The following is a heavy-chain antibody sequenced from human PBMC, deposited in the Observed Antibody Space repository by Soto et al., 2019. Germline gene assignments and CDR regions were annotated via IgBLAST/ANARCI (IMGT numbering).Heavy chain of an antibody. D-gene: IGHD4-17*01. CDR2: IFSNDAK. CDR3: ARRRYGDSVHWYFGL. Sequence: QVTLKESGPVLVKPTETLTLTCTVSGFSLRNDRMGVSWIRQRPGKALEWLAHIFSNDAKSSTTSLKSRLTIAKDPSKSQVVLTMANMDPVDTATYHCARRRYGDSVHWYFGLCGRGTLVTVAS. V-gene: IGHV2-26*01. J-gene: IGHJ2*01. CDR1: GFSLRNDRMG.